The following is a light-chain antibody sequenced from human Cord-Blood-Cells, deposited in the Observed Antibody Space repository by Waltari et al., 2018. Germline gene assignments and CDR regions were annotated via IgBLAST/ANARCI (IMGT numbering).Light chain of an antibody. CDR1: QSVLYSSTNKNY. V-gene: IGKV4-1*01. J-gene: IGKJ4*01. CDR2: WAS. Sequence: DIVMTQSPDSLAVSLGERATTNCKSSQSVLYSSTNKNYLAWYQQKPGQPPKLLIYWASTRESGVPDRFSGSGSGTDFTLTISSLQAEDVAVYYCQQYYSTPLTFGGGTKVEIK. CDR3: QQYYSTPLT.